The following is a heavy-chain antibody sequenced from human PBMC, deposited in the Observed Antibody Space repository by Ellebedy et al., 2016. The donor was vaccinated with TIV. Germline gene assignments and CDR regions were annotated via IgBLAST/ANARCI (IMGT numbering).Heavy chain of an antibody. V-gene: IGHV3-21*01. CDR2: ISSSSSYI. CDR3: AKWGWDRVLYYGMDV. J-gene: IGHJ6*02. Sequence: GESLKISXAASGFTFSSYSMNWVRQAPGTGLEWVSSISSSSSYIYYADSVKGRFTISRDNAKNSLYLQMNSLRAEDTAVYYCAKWGWDRVLYYGMDVWGQGTTVTVSS. D-gene: IGHD6-19*01. CDR1: GFTFSSYS.